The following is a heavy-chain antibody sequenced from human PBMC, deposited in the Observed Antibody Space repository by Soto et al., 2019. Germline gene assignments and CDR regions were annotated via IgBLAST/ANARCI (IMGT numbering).Heavy chain of an antibody. CDR1: GDSVSSNDAV. CDR2: TYSRSIWQT. J-gene: IGHJ5*02. Sequence: QVQLQQSGPGLVKPSQTLSLTCATSGDSVSSNDAVWNWIRQSPSRGLEWLGRTYSRSIWQTEYAVSVKGLLTITPDASKNQFSLQLNSVTPEDTDMYYCARLVGNSWLDHWGQGTLVTVSA. CDR3: ARLVGNSWLDH. D-gene: IGHD6-6*01. V-gene: IGHV6-1*01.